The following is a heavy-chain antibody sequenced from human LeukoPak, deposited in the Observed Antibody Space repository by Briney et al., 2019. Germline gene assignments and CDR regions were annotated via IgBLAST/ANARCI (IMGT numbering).Heavy chain of an antibody. J-gene: IGHJ4*02. CDR3: ARVGYCSSTSCPFDY. V-gene: IGHV3-23*01. CDR1: GYTFSSYA. D-gene: IGHD2-2*03. CDR2: ISGSGGST. Sequence: PGGSLRLSCAASGYTFSSYAMSWVRQAPGKGLEWASAISGSGGSTYYADSVKGRFTISRDNSKNTLYLQMNSLRAEDTAVYYCARVGYCSSTSCPFDYWGQGTLVTVSS.